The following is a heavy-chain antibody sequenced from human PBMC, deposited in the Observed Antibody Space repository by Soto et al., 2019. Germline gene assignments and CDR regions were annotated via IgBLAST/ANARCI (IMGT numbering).Heavy chain of an antibody. D-gene: IGHD1-26*01. J-gene: IGHJ5*02. Sequence: SSKVPGYTLTEFSRRSLCHSPGKGLEWMGGLDREDGATIYAQKFQGRVTMTEDTSTDTAYMELSSLRSEDTAVYYCARVPKWELFVNLEFFFDPWGQGTLVTGSS. CDR2: LDREDGAT. CDR1: GYTLTEFS. V-gene: IGHV1-24*01. CDR3: ARVPKWELFVNLEFFFDP.